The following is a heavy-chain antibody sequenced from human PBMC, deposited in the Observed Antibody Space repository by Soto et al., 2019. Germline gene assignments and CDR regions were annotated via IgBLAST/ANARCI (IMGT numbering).Heavy chain of an antibody. J-gene: IGHJ6*02. Sequence: SETLSLTCNVSGDSISSGTYSWGWIRQPPGKGLEWIGTFYYSGSTNYNPSLKSRVTMSVDTSKNQFSLKVSSVTAADTALYYCARLGGYCTTSCYGYYAMDVWGQGTTVT. CDR2: FYYSGST. CDR1: GDSISSGTYS. CDR3: ARLGGYCTTSCYGYYAMDV. D-gene: IGHD2-8*01. V-gene: IGHV4-39*01.